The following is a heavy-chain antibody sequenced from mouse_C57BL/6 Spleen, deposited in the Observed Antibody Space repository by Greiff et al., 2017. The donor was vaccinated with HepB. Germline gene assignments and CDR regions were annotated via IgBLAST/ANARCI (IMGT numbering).Heavy chain of an antibody. V-gene: IGHV7-3*01. D-gene: IGHD1-1*01. J-gene: IGHJ2*01. Sequence: EVKLVESGGGLVQPGGSLSLSCAASGFTLTDYYMSWVRQPPGKALEWLGFIRNKANGYTTEYSASVKGRFTISRDNSQSILYLQMNALRAEDSATYYCARYIELRYGFDYWGQGTTLTVSS. CDR2: IRNKANGYTT. CDR1: GFTLTDYY. CDR3: ARYIELRYGFDY.